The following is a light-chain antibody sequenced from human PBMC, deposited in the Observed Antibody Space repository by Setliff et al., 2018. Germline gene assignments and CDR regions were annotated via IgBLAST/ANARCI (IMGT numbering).Light chain of an antibody. CDR2: DVS. CDR3: ASYTNSPYLDWL. CDR1: SSDVGGYKY. J-gene: IGLJ3*02. V-gene: IGLV2-14*01. Sequence: QSALTQPASVSGSPGQSITISCTGTSSDVGGYKYVSWYQEHPGKAPKLMIYDVSKRPSGGSNRFSGSKSGNTASLTISGLQAEDEGDYYCASYTNSPYLDWLFGGGTKVTVL.